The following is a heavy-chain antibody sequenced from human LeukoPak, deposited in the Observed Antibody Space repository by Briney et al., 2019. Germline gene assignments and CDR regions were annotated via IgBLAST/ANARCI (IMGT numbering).Heavy chain of an antibody. CDR3: AREGYDILTGYSHFDY. Sequence: PSETLSLTCTVSGGSISSYYWSWIRQPPGKGLEWIGYIYYSGSTNYNPSLKSRVTISVDTSKNRFSLKLSSVTAADTAVYYCAREGYDILTGYSHFDYWGQGTLVTVSS. V-gene: IGHV4-59*01. CDR1: GGSISSYY. D-gene: IGHD3-9*01. CDR2: IYYSGST. J-gene: IGHJ4*02.